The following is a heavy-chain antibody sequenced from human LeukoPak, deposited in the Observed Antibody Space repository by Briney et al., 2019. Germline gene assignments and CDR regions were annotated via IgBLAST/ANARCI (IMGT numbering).Heavy chain of an antibody. J-gene: IGHJ4*02. CDR2: ISSSSSPI. CDR1: GFTFSNYA. D-gene: IGHD5-18*01. CDR3: ARDGGYSYEYYFDY. V-gene: IGHV3-48*02. Sequence: PGGSLRPSCAASGFTFSNYAMSWVRQAPGKGLEWVSYISSSSSPIYYADSVKGRFTISRDNAKNSLYLQMNSLRDEDTAVYYCARDGGYSYEYYFDYWGQGTLVTVSS.